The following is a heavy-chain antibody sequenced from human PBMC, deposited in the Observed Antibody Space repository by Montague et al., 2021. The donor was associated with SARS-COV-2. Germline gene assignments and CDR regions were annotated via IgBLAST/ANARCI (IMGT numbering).Heavy chain of an antibody. CDR2: INHSGST. CDR3: ARGYQLRFLEWSSRQSTFDY. V-gene: IGHV4-34*01. CDR1: GGSFSGYY. Sequence: SETLSLTCAAYGGSFSGYYWSWIRQPLGKGLEWIGEINHSGSTNYNPSLKSRVTISVDTSKNQFSLKLSSVTAADTAVYYCARGYQLRFLEWSSRQSTFDYWGQGTLVTVSS. J-gene: IGHJ4*02. D-gene: IGHD3-3*01.